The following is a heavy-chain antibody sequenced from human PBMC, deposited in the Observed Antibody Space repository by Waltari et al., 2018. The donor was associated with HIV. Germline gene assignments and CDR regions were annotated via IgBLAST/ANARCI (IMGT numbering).Heavy chain of an antibody. CDR1: GFYFTNFG. J-gene: IGHJ2*01. CDR2: VRADEHDK. CDR3: AKGGDWAVSDDRYFAV. D-gene: IGHD3-16*02. Sequence: VELVESGGDVARPGGSLRLSCAASGFYFTNFGMHWVRTAPGKGLEWVAFVRADEHDKYYRDSVKGRFTVSRDDSKNTVFLQMNLRPDDTAMYFCAKGGDWAVSDDRYFAVLGRGTLVTVST. V-gene: IGHV3-30*02.